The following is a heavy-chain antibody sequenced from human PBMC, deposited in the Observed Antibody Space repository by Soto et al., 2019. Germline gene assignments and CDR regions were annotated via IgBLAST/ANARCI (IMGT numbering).Heavy chain of an antibody. CDR3: ARETVVAATRRYFDY. J-gene: IGHJ4*02. CDR2: IYYSGST. D-gene: IGHD2-15*01. V-gene: IGHV4-59*01. Sequence: PSETLSLTCTVSGGSISSYYWSWIRQPPGKGLEWIGYIYYSGSTNYNPSLKSRVTISVDTSKNQFSLKLSSVTAADTAVYYCARETVVAATRRYFDYWGQGTLVTVSS. CDR1: GGSISSYY.